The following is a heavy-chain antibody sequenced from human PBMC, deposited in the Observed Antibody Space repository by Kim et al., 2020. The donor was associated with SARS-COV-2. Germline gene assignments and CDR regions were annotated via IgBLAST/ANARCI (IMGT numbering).Heavy chain of an antibody. Sequence: ASVKVSCKVSGYSLSDLSIHWVRQAPGKGLEWMGGFDVDDGETIYTQKFQDRVTMTEDTSTDTAYMEVRSLRFDDTAVYFCATAINYYTSGTSYFRYFDLWGRGTLVTVSS. J-gene: IGHJ2*01. CDR2: FDVDDGET. CDR3: ATAINYYTSGTSYFRYFDL. V-gene: IGHV1-24*01. D-gene: IGHD3-10*01. CDR1: GYSLSDLS.